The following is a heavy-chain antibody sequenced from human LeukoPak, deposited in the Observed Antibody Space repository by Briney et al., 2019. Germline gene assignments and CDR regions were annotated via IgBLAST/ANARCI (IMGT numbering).Heavy chain of an antibody. CDR3: ASKYGTSVFLDY. Sequence: QPGGSLRLSCAASGFTVSDNDMSWVRQAPGKGLEWVSVLYSGGITYYADSVKGRFTVSRDNSKNTMFLQMNSLTIEDTAVYYCASKYGTSVFLDYWGQGTLVTVSS. D-gene: IGHD5/OR15-5a*01. CDR2: LYSGGIT. CDR1: GFTVSDND. V-gene: IGHV3-66*01. J-gene: IGHJ4*02.